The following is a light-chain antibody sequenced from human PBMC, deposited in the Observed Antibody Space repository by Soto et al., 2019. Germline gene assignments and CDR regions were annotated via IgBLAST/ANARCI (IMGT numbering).Light chain of an antibody. J-gene: IGKJ4*01. V-gene: IGKV3-11*01. CDR1: RSVGDY. Sequence: EIVLAQSPATLSLSPGDRATLSCRASRSVGDYLAWYQQKPGQPPRLLIYDASNRATGIPARFSGSGSGTDFTLPISSLETEDFAVYYCQQRSDWPLTFGGGTKVEIK. CDR2: DAS. CDR3: QQRSDWPLT.